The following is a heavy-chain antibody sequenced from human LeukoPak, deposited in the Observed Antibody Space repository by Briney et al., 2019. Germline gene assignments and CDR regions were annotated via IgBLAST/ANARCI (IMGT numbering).Heavy chain of an antibody. J-gene: IGHJ4*02. D-gene: IGHD1-14*01. CDR3: ARGPTHTPLT. CDR2: IGTGLSIT. V-gene: IGHV3-48*01. Sequence: GGSLRLSCAASGFAFSSNSMNWVRQAPGKGLEWIAYIGTGLSITYYADSVKGRFTISRDNAKNSVYLQMNSLRVEDTAVYYCARGPTHTPLTWGQGTLVTVSS. CDR1: GFAFSSNS.